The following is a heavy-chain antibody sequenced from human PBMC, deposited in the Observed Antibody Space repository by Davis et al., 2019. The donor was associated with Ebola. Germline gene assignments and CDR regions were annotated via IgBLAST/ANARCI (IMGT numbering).Heavy chain of an antibody. V-gene: IGHV1-18*01. D-gene: IGHD6-19*01. CDR2: ISAYNGNT. CDR1: GGTFSSYA. CDR3: ARGDSSGWYYYYGMDV. J-gene: IGHJ6*02. Sequence: ASVKVSCKASGGTFSSYAISWVRQAPGQGLEWMGWISAYNGNTSYAQKLQGRVTMTTDTSTSTAYMELRSLRSDDTAVYYCARGDSSGWYYYYGMDVWGQGTTVTVSS.